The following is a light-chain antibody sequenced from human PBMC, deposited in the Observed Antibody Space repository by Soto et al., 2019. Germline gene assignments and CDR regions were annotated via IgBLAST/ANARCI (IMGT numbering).Light chain of an antibody. CDR1: QSVGSY. CDR3: QQRGNWPWT. Sequence: EIVLTQSPATLSLSPGQRATLSCRASQSVGSYLAWYQQKPGQAPRLLIYDASNRATGIPGRFSGSGSGTDFTLTISSLEPEDFAVYYCQQRGNWPWTFGQGTKVDIK. V-gene: IGKV3-11*01. CDR2: DAS. J-gene: IGKJ1*01.